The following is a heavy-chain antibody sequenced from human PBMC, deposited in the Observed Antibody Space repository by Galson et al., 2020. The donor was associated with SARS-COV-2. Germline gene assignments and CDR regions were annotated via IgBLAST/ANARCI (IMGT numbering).Heavy chain of an antibody. CDR1: GYTFTSQW. J-gene: IGHJ2*01. CDR2: IFPGDSDT. D-gene: IGHD2-21*02. V-gene: IGHV5-51*01. CDR3: ATSSCDGNCYSSVGPYWSSDL. Sequence: GESLKISCKASGYTFTSQWIGWVRQRPGKGLEWMGVIFPGDSDTRYSPSFQGQVTISADNSITTAYLQWSSLKASDTAKYYCATSSCDGNCYSSVGPYWSSDLWGRGTLVTVSS.